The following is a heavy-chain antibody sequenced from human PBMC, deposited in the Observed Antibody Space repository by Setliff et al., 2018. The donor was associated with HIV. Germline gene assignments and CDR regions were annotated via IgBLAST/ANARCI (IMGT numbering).Heavy chain of an antibody. CDR2: INANSGSP. J-gene: IGHJ5*02. CDR1: GYSFINYG. CDR3: ARGLYGDYGGDLNWLDP. V-gene: IGHV7-4-1*02. Sequence: ASVKVSCKASGYSFINYGINWVRQAPGQGLEWMGWINANSGSPTYAQAFTGRFFFSVDTAVATAYLQINNLKTEDTAVYFCARGLYGDYGGDLNWLDPWGHGTRVTVSS. D-gene: IGHD4-17*01.